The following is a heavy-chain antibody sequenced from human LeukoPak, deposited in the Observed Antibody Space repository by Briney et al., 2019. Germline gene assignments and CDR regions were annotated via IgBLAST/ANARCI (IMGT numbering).Heavy chain of an antibody. J-gene: IGHJ4*02. CDR3: ARVKRDCSGGTCYSYDY. Sequence: GGSLRLSCVASRFTFNTYAVNWVRQAPGKGLEWVSAISSNGDFTYYADSVRGRFTISRDNSKNTVFLQMNGLRAKDTAVYYCARVKRDCSGGTCYSYDYWGQGTLVTVSS. CDR1: RFTFNTYA. V-gene: IGHV3-23*01. CDR2: ISSNGDFT. D-gene: IGHD2-15*01.